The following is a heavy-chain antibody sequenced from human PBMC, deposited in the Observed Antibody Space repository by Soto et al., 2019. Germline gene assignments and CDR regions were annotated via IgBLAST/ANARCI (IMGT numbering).Heavy chain of an antibody. D-gene: IGHD3-10*01. CDR2: IFYSGST. CDR1: GGSISPYY. V-gene: IGHV4-59*01. Sequence: QVQLQESGPGLVKPSETLSLTCTVSGGSISPYYWSWIRHPPGKALEWIGYIFYSGSTNYNPSLGSRVTISVDRSKTPFSLNLGSVTAAETAVYYWSRITGSGPNAFDIWGQGTMVTVSS. J-gene: IGHJ3*02. CDR3: SRITGSGPNAFDI.